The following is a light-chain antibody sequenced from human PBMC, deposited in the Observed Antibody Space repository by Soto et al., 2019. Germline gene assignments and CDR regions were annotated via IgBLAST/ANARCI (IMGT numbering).Light chain of an antibody. J-gene: IGKJ1*01. V-gene: IGKV1-39*01. CDR3: QQSFTTWT. CDR1: QSVGNF. CDR2: AAS. Sequence: DIQMTQSPSSLSASVGDRVTITCRASQSVGNFLNWYQQNPGLPPIYLIYAASNLQSAVPSRFRGSGSGTDFTLTISNLQPEEFATYYGQQSFTTWTFGQGTKVEVK.